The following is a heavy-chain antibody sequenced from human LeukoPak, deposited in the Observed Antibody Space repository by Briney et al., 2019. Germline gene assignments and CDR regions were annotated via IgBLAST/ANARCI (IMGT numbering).Heavy chain of an antibody. CDR1: GYTFTSYG. J-gene: IGHJ5*02. CDR2: ISAYNGNT. Sequence: ASVKVSCKASGYTFTSYGISWVRPASGQGLEWMGWISAYNGNTNYAQKLQGRVTMTTDTSTSTAYMELRSLRSDDTAVYYCARDIGRGYERWFDPWGQGTLVTVSS. V-gene: IGHV1-18*01. CDR3: ARDIGRGYERWFDP. D-gene: IGHD5-12*01.